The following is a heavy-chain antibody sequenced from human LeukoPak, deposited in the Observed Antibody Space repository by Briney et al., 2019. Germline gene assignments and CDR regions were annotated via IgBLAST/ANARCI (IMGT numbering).Heavy chain of an antibody. Sequence: GGSLRLSCAASGFTFSSNEMNWVRQAPGKGLEWLSYISGGGSKIYYADSAKGRFTISRDNAKNSLYLQLNSLRAEDTAVYYCARDGAQGAPRGGYFDYWGQGILVTVSS. V-gene: IGHV3-48*03. CDR1: GFTFSSNE. CDR3: ARDGAQGAPRGGYFDY. CDR2: ISGGGSKI. J-gene: IGHJ4*02. D-gene: IGHD1-26*01.